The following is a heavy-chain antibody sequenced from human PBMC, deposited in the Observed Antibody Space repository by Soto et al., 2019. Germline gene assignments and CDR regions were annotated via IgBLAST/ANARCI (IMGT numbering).Heavy chain of an antibody. V-gene: IGHV1-69*13. CDR3: ARHSSGYSSCLLLSGPWLHPYYYYYGMDV. D-gene: IGHD6-19*01. CDR1: GGTFSSYA. J-gene: IGHJ6*02. CDR2: IIPIFGTA. Sequence: GASVKVSCKASGGTFSSYAISWVRQAPGQGLERMGGIIPIFGTANYAQKFQGRVTITADESTSTAYMELSSLRSEYTAVYYCARHSSGYSSCLLLSGPWLHPYYYYYGMDVWGQGTTVTVSS.